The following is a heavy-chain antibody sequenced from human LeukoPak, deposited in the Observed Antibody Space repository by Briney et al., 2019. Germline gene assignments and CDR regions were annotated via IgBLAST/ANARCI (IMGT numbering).Heavy chain of an antibody. CDR1: GFTFSSCS. CDR2: ISSSSSYI. J-gene: IGHJ4*02. CDR3: ARGGSSYWGQSKYYFDY. D-gene: IGHD7-27*01. V-gene: IGHV3-21*01. Sequence: PGVFLRLSCAASGFTFSSCSMNWVRQAPGKGLEWVSSISSSSSYIYYADSVKGRFTISRDNAKNSLYLQMNSLRAEDTAVYYCARGGSSYWGQSKYYFDYWGQGTLVTVSS.